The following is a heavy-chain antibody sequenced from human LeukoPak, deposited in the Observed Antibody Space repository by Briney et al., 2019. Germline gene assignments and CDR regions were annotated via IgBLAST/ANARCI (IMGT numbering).Heavy chain of an antibody. J-gene: IGHJ4*02. D-gene: IGHD3-3*01. Sequence: SETLSLTCTVSGGSISSYYWSWIRQPPGKGLEWIGYIYYSGSTNYNPSLKRRVTISVNTSKNQFSLKLSSVTAADTAVYYCARSGTYYDFWSGYYTGNYFDYWGQGTLVTVSS. V-gene: IGHV4-59*01. CDR2: IYYSGST. CDR1: GGSISSYY. CDR3: ARSGTYYDFWSGYYTGNYFDY.